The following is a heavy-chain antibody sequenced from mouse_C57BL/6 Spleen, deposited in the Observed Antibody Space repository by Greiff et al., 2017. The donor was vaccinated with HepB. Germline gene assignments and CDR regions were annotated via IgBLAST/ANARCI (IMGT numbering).Heavy chain of an antibody. J-gene: IGHJ4*01. CDR3: ARPSNFYAMDY. V-gene: IGHV5-17*01. CDR2: ISSGSRTI. Sequence: EVQLQESGGGLVKPGGSLKLSCAASGFTFSDYGMHWVRQAPEKGLEWVAYISSGSRTIYYADTVKGRFTISRDNAKNTLFLQMTSLRSEDTAMYYCARPSNFYAMDYWGQGTSVTVSS. D-gene: IGHD2-5*01. CDR1: GFTFSDYG.